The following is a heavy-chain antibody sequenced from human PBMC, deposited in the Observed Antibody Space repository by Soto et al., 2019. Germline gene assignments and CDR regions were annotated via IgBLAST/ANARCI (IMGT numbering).Heavy chain of an antibody. Sequence: QVQLQESGPGLVKPSQTLSLTCIVSGGSISSNDFYWSWIRQHPGKGLEWIGYIYYSGNTYYNPSLTSRVMILVDASTNQFSPTVSSVTAADTAVYYCARLSGSWQSWFAPWGQGTLVTVSS. CDR1: GGSISSNDFY. J-gene: IGHJ5*02. CDR3: ARLSGSWQSWFAP. D-gene: IGHD6-13*01. CDR2: IYYSGNT. V-gene: IGHV4-31*03.